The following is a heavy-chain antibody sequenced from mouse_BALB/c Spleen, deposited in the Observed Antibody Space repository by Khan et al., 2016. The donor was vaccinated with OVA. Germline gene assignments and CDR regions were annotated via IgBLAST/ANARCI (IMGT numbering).Heavy chain of an antibody. V-gene: IGHV3-2*02. D-gene: IGHD2-3*01. CDR3: ARDGHYAMDY. CDR2: ISYSGST. J-gene: IGHJ4*01. Sequence: EVQLVESGPGLVKPSQSLSLTCTVTGYSITSDYAWNWIRQFPGNKLEWMGYISYSGSTSYKPSLKSRISITRDTSKNQFFLQLNSVTTEDTATYYCARDGHYAMDYWGQGTSVTVSS. CDR1: GYSITSDYA.